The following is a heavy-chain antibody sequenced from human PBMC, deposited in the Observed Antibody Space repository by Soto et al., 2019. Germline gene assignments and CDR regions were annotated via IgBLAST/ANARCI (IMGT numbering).Heavy chain of an antibody. V-gene: IGHV3-30*18. J-gene: IGHJ3*02. Sequence: QVQLVESGGGVVQPGRSLRLSCAASGFTFSSHGMHWVRQAPGKGLEWVAVISNDGRRKHYADSVRGRFTISRDNSKNTVFVQVDSLRAEDTAMYYCAKGTTEEEPSKYSSSYYSPPPPDAFDIWGQGTMVTVSS. CDR2: ISNDGRRK. CDR3: AKGTTEEEPSKYSSSYYSPPPPDAFDI. CDR1: GFTFSSHG. D-gene: IGHD6-13*01.